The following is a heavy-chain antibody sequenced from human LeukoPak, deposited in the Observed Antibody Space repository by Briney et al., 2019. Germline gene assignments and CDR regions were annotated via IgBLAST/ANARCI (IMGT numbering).Heavy chain of an antibody. V-gene: IGHV4-59*08. J-gene: IGHJ4*02. Sequence: SETLSLTCTVSDGSISSYYWSWIRQPPGKGLEWIGYISYSGYTNHNPSLKSRVTISPDTSKNRFSLDLSSVTAADTAVYYCARRSPYCGSDCYVFDYWGQGTLVTVSS. D-gene: IGHD2-21*02. CDR1: DGSISSYY. CDR2: ISYSGYT. CDR3: ARRSPYCGSDCYVFDY.